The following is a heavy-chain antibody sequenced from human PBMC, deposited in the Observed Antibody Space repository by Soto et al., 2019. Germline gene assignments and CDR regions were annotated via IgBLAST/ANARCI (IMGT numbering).Heavy chain of an antibody. V-gene: IGHV3-30-3*01. CDR3: GRIQNSKGG. CDR1: GFTFSSYA. CDR2: ISYDGSNK. D-gene: IGHD3-16*01. Sequence: QVQLVESGGGVVQPGRSLRLSCAASGFTFSSYAMHWVRQAPGKGLEWVAVISYDGSNKYYADSVKGRFTISRDNSKNRRYRKRNGWRLGDRPGFSCGRIQNSKGGWGQETLVPVSS. J-gene: IGHJ4*02.